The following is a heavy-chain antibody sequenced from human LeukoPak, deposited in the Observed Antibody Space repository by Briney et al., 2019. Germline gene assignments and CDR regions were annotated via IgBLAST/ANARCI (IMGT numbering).Heavy chain of an antibody. D-gene: IGHD2-21*02. CDR2: IYYSGST. Sequence: SETLSLTCTVSGGSISSSSYSWGWIRQPPGKGLEWIGSIYYSGSTYYNPSLKSRVTISVDTSKNQFSLKLSSVTAADTAVYYCARETYCAADCYSGFDFWGQGTLVTVSS. V-gene: IGHV4-39*07. CDR3: ARETYCAADCYSGFDF. CDR1: GGSISSSSYS. J-gene: IGHJ4*02.